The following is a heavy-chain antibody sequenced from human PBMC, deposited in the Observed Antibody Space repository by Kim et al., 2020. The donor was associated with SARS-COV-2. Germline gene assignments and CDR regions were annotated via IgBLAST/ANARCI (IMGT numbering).Heavy chain of an antibody. Sequence: SETLSLTCAVYGGSFSGYYWSWIRQPPGKGLEWIGEINHSGSTNYNPSLKSRVTISVDTSKNQFSLKLSSVTAADTAVYYCARGRLGYSYGYYWGQGTLVTVSS. CDR1: GGSFSGYY. J-gene: IGHJ4*02. CDR2: INHSGST. V-gene: IGHV4-34*01. D-gene: IGHD5-18*01. CDR3: ARGRLGYSYGYY.